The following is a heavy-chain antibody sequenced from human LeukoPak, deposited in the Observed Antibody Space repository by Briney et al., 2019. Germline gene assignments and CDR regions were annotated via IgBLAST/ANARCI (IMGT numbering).Heavy chain of an antibody. Sequence: AGGSLRLSCAASGFTFSSYAMHWVRQAPGKGLEWVAVISYDGSNKYYADSVKGRFTISRDNSKNTLYLQMNSLRAEDTALYYCAKDPFDLGYYFEYWGQGTLVTVSS. V-gene: IGHV3-30-3*01. CDR3: AKDPFDLGYYFEY. CDR2: ISYDGSNK. D-gene: IGHD3-10*01. J-gene: IGHJ4*02. CDR1: GFTFSSYA.